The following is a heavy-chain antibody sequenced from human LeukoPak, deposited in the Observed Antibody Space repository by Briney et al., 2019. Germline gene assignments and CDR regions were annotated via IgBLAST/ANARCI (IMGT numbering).Heavy chain of an antibody. V-gene: IGHV3-20*04. CDR3: ARDLRVVITGSFDS. CDR1: GFSFDDYG. J-gene: IGHJ4*02. D-gene: IGHD3-22*01. Sequence: GGSLGLSCAASGFSFDDYGLTWVRHAPGKGLEWVSGINWNGDSTDYADSVKGRFTISRDNAKNSLYLQMNSLRAEDTALYYCARDLRVVITGSFDSWGQGTLVTVSS. CDR2: INWNGDST.